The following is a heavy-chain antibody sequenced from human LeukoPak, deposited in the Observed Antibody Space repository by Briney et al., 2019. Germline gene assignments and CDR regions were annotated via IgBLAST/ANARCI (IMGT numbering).Heavy chain of an antibody. CDR1: GGSISTDLYY. CDR2: IYSNGWT. Sequence: PSQTLSLTCSVSGGSISTDLYYWTWIRQPAGKGLEWIGRIYSNGWTDYNPPLKSRVSISIDTSKNHFSQKMSLATAADTALYYCARGSGWNSFDPRGEGTLVTVSS. J-gene: IGHJ5*02. D-gene: IGHD6-19*01. V-gene: IGHV4-61*02. CDR3: ARGSGWNSFDP.